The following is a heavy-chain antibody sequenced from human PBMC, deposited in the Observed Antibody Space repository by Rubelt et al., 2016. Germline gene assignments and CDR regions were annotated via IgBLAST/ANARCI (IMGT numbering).Heavy chain of an antibody. J-gene: IGHJ3*02. CDR2: INHSGST. D-gene: IGHD1-26*01. Sequence: QVQLQQWGAGLLKPSETLSLTCAVYGGSFSGYYWSWIRQPPGKGLEWIGEINHSGSTNYNPSLKSRVTISVDTSKNQFSLKLSSVTAADTAVYYCARDQGGSGSYYAFDIWGQGTMVTVSS. CDR3: ARDQGGSGSYYAFDI. V-gene: IGHV4-34*01. CDR1: GGSFSGYY.